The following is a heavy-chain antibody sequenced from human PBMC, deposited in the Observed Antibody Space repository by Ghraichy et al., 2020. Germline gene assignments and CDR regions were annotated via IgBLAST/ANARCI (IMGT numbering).Heavy chain of an antibody. CDR2: IYYSGST. CDR1: GGSISSYY. J-gene: IGHJ4*02. Sequence: SETLSLTCTVSGGSISSYYWSWIRQPPGKGLEWIGYIYYSGSTNYNPSLKSRVTISVDTSKNQFSLKLSSVTAADTAVYYCARQYYGLIDYWGQGTLVTVSS. D-gene: IGHD3-10*01. CDR3: ARQYYGLIDY. V-gene: IGHV4-59*08.